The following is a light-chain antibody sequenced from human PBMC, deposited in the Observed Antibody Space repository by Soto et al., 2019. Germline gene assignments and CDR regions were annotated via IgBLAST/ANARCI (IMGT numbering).Light chain of an antibody. Sequence: EIVLTQSPVPLSLSPGERATLYCRASQSVSSSYLAWYQQKPGQAPRLLIYGASSRATGIPDRFSGSGSGTDFTLTISRLEPEDFAVYYCQQYNNWWTFGQGTKVDIK. V-gene: IGKV3-20*01. CDR2: GAS. J-gene: IGKJ1*01. CDR1: QSVSSSY. CDR3: QQYNNWWT.